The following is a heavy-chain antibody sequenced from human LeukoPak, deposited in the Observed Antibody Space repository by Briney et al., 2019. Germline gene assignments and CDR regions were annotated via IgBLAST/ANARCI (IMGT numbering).Heavy chain of an antibody. Sequence: GGSLRLSCEAAGFTFSTYSMNWVRQAPGKGLEWVSYISSSSSIISFADSVRGRFTISRDNAKNSLYLQMNSLRDEDTAVYYCARSEYSYGPTFDYWGQGTLVTVSS. CDR3: ARSEYSYGPTFDY. J-gene: IGHJ4*02. CDR2: ISSSSSII. V-gene: IGHV3-48*02. D-gene: IGHD5-18*01. CDR1: GFTFSTYS.